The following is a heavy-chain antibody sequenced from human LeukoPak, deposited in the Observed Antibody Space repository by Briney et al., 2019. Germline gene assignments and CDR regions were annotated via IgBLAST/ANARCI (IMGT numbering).Heavy chain of an antibody. D-gene: IGHD1-20*01. CDR3: ARLFVTDASSRHIKWFDP. J-gene: IGHJ5*02. CDR2: VFDSETT. CDR1: GGSITSNSYS. V-gene: IGHV4-39*01. Sequence: SETLSLTCTVSGGSITSNSYSWVWIRQPPGKKLEWIGTVFDSETTDYNPSLKSRVTMSVDSSKNQFSLNLMSVTAADTALYFCARLFVTDASSRHIKWFDPWGQGTLVTVSS.